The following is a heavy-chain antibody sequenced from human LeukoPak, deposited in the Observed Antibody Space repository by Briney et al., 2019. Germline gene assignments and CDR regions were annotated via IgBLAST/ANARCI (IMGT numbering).Heavy chain of an antibody. Sequence: SETLSLTCAVSGYSISSGYYWGWIRPPPGKGLEWIGSIYHSGSTYYNPSLKSRVTISVDTSKNQFSLKPSSVTAADTAVYYCARGRDGYKRYYFDYWGQGTLVTVSS. D-gene: IGHD5-24*01. CDR3: ARGRDGYKRYYFDY. CDR1: GYSISSGYY. CDR2: IYHSGST. V-gene: IGHV4-38-2*01. J-gene: IGHJ4*02.